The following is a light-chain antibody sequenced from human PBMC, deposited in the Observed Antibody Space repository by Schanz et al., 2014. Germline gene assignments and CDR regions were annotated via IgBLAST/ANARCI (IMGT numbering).Light chain of an antibody. V-gene: IGKV4-1*01. Sequence: DIVMTQSPDSLAVSLGERATIHCKSSQSLLYTSDSKDYLAWYQHKPGQPPKLVIHWATSRESGVPDRFSGSGSGTDFTLTISSLQAEDVAVYYCQQYYSRPLTVGGGTKVQVK. CDR1: QSLLYTSDSKDY. J-gene: IGKJ4*01. CDR3: QQYYSRPLT. CDR2: WAT.